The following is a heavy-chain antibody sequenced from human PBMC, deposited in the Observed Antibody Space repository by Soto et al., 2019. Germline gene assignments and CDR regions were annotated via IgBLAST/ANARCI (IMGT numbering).Heavy chain of an antibody. Sequence: QVQLVESGGGVVQPGRSLRLSCAASGFTFSSYGMHWVRQAPGKGLEWVAVIWYDGSNKYYADSVKGRFTISRDNSKNTLYLQMNSLRAEDTAVYYGARDRMALFGPRGVPEDYWGQGTLVTVSS. CDR1: GFTFSSYG. J-gene: IGHJ4*02. CDR3: ARDRMALFGPRGVPEDY. CDR2: IWYDGSNK. D-gene: IGHD2-21*01. V-gene: IGHV3-33*01.